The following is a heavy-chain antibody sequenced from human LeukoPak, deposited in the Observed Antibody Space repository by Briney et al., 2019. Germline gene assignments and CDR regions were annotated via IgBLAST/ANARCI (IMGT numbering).Heavy chain of an antibody. J-gene: IGHJ1*01. CDR3: ARGSSNTWPPGAEYFEH. Sequence: GGSLRLSCAASGFTFSSYAMHWVRQAPGKGLEWLAVVWYDENNKDYADSVKGRFTISRDNSKNTLYLQMNSLRAEDTAVYYCARGSSNTWPPGAEYFEHWGQGTLVTVSS. CDR2: VWYDENNK. D-gene: IGHD6-13*01. V-gene: IGHV3-33*08. CDR1: GFTFSSYA.